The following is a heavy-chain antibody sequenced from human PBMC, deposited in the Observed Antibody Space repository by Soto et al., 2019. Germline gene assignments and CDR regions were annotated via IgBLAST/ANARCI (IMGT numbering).Heavy chain of an antibody. Sequence: QVQLVQSGAEVKKPGASVKVSCKASGYTFTGYYMHWVRQAPGQGLEWMGWINPNSGGTNYAQKFQGWVTMTRDTSISTAYMELSRLRSDDTAVYYCARAVYEGDGDGLYWYYGMDVWGQGTTVTVSS. CDR3: ARAVYEGDGDGLYWYYGMDV. CDR1: GYTFTGYY. D-gene: IGHD4-17*01. J-gene: IGHJ6*02. V-gene: IGHV1-2*04. CDR2: INPNSGGT.